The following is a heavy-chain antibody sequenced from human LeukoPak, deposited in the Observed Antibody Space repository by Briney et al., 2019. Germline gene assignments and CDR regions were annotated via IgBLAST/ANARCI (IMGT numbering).Heavy chain of an antibody. Sequence: SETLSPTCTVSGGSISSYYWSWIRQPPGKGLEWIGYIYSSGSTNYNPSLKSRVTILVDTSKNQFSLKLSSVTAADTAVYYCARGNYYGSFLLDVWGKGTTVTVSS. D-gene: IGHD3-10*01. CDR2: IYSSGST. J-gene: IGHJ6*04. CDR1: GGSISSYY. CDR3: ARGNYYGSFLLDV. V-gene: IGHV4-59*01.